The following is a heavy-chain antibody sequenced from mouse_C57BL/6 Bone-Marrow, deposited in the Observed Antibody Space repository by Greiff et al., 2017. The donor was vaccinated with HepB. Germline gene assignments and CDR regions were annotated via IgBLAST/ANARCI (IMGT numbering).Heavy chain of an antibody. CDR1: GYTFTDYY. J-gene: IGHJ2*01. CDR3: ARPHYYGSSYHYFDY. CDR2: IYPGSGNT. Sequence: VKLMESGAELVRPGASVKLSCKASGYTFTDYYINWVKQRPGQGLEWIARIYPGSGNTYYNEKFKGKATLTAEKSSSTAYMQLSSLTSEDSAVYFCARPHYYGSSYHYFDYWGQGTTLTVSS. D-gene: IGHD1-1*01. V-gene: IGHV1-76*01.